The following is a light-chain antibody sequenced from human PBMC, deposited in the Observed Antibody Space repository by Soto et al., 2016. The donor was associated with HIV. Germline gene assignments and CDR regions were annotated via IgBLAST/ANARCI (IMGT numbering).Light chain of an antibody. J-gene: IGLJ3*02. Sequence: SFALTQSPSVSAAPGKTARITCEGNNIGSQTVHWYQQKTGQAPVLVIYDDSDRPSGIPDRFSGSSSGNTATLTISRAEVGDEADYYCQVWDGNTDHRVFGGGTELTVL. CDR1: NIGSQT. CDR2: DDS. CDR3: QVWDGNTDHRV. V-gene: IGLV3-21*04.